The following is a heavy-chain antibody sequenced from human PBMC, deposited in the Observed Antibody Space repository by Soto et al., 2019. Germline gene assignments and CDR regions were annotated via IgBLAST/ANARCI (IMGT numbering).Heavy chain of an antibody. CDR2: ISYDGSNK. D-gene: IGHD3-3*02. V-gene: IGHV3-30-3*01. J-gene: IGHJ6*02. Sequence: GGSLRLSCAASGFTFSSYAMHWVRQAPGKGLEWVAVISYDGSNKYYADSVKGRFTISRDNSKNTLYLQMNSLRAEDKAVYYCAREVSILKPNDDYYYYYYGMDVWGQGTTVTVSS. CDR3: AREVSILKPNDDYYYYYYGMDV. CDR1: GFTFSSYA.